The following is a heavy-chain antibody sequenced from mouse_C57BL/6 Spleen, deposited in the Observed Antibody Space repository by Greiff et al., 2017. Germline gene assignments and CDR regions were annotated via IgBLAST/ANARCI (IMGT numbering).Heavy chain of an antibody. D-gene: IGHD2-5*01. V-gene: IGHV1-26*01. CDR2: INPNNGGT. Sequence: EVKLQQSGPELVKPGASVKISCKASGYTFTDYYMNWVKQSHGKSLEWIGDINPNNGGTSYNQKFKGKATLTVDKSSSTAYMALRSLTSEDSAVYYCAYYSNSYAMDYWGQGTSGTVSS. CDR1: GYTFTDYY. J-gene: IGHJ4*01. CDR3: AYYSNSYAMDY.